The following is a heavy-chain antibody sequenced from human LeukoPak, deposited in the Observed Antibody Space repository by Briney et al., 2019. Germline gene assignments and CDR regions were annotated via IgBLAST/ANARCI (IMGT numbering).Heavy chain of an antibody. V-gene: IGHV1-58*01. CDR2: FGVGSGDT. J-gene: IGHJ3*01. Sequence: GASVKVSCKASGFTFTTSAVQWVRQAGGQRLEWIGGFGVGSGDTNYAQKCQERVTITRDMCTSTAYMELSSLRSEDTAVYYGAADGCDGCRGAKAFDFWGQGTMVTVSS. CDR3: AADGCDGCRGAKAFDF. CDR1: GFTFTTSA. D-gene: IGHD5-24*01.